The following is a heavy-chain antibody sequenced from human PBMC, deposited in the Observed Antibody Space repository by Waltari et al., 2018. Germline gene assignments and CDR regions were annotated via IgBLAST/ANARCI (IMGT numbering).Heavy chain of an antibody. D-gene: IGHD2-21*02. CDR1: GFTFSNSW. CDR2: IKQDGGGK. CDR3: ARGVTTVEC. V-gene: IGHV3-7*04. Sequence: EVQLVESGGGLVQPGGSLRLSCSGSGFTFSNSWMSWVRQAPGKGLEWVASIKQDGGGKYDVDSMKGRFTISRDNDNNSLFLQMDSLRVEDTAVYYCARGVTTVECWGQGALVTVSS. J-gene: IGHJ4*02.